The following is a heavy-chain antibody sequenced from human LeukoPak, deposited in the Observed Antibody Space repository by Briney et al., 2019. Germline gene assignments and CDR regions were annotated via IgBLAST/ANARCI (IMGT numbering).Heavy chain of an antibody. CDR2: IYHSGST. Sequence: SETLSLTCTVSGYSISSGYYWGWIRQPPGKGLEWIGSIYHSGSTYYNPSLKSRVTISVDTSKNQFSLKLSSVTAADTAVYYCAKSPSGRKEFDYWGQGTLVTVSS. CDR1: GYSISSGYY. V-gene: IGHV4-38-2*02. J-gene: IGHJ4*02. D-gene: IGHD2-15*01. CDR3: AKSPSGRKEFDY.